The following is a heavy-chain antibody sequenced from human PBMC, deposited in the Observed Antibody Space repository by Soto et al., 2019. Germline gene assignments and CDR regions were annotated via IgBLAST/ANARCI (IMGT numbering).Heavy chain of an antibody. J-gene: IGHJ4*02. CDR1: GFTFSSYA. D-gene: IGHD3-22*01. CDR2: ISGSGGST. Sequence: GGSLRLSCAASGFTFSSYAMSWVRQAPGKGLEWVSAISGSGGSTYYADYVKGRFTISRDNSKNTLYLQMNSLRSEDTAVYYCARDAYPYYYDSSGYRFDYWGQGTLVTVSS. V-gene: IGHV3-23*01. CDR3: ARDAYPYYYDSSGYRFDY.